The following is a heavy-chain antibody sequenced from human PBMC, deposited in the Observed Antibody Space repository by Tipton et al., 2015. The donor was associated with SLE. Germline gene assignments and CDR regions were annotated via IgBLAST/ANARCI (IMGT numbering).Heavy chain of an antibody. CDR1: GASITSGLYS. V-gene: IGHV4-61*02. CDR2: TYASGST. Sequence: TLSLTCTVSGASITSGLYSWSWIRQPAGKGLEWIGRTYASGSTNYNPSLNSRVTISVDVSKNQFSLKLASVTAADTAVYYCARATMVVTGGWFDPWGQGTLVTVSS. J-gene: IGHJ5*02. D-gene: IGHD4-23*01. CDR3: ARATMVVTGGWFDP.